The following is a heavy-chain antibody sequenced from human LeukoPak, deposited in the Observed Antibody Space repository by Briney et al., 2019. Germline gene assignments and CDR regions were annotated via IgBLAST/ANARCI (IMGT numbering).Heavy chain of an antibody. D-gene: IGHD1-26*01. J-gene: IGHJ4*02. CDR1: GYTFTGYY. Sequence: ASVKVSCKASGYTFTGYYMHWVPQAPGQGLEWMGWINPNSGGTNYAQKFQGWVTMTRDTSISTAYMELSRLRSDDTAVYYCARAALSGSSDYWGQGTLVTVST. V-gene: IGHV1-2*04. CDR2: INPNSGGT. CDR3: ARAALSGSSDY.